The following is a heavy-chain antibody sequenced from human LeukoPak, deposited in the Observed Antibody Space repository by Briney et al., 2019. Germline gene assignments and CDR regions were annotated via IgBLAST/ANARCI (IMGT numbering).Heavy chain of an antibody. Sequence: SETLSLTCAVYGGSFSDYRWSWIRQPPGKGLEWIGEINHSGSTNYNPSLKSRVTISVDMSKNQYSLKLSSVTAADTAVYYCARQPYLGYWGQGTLVTVSS. CDR2: INHSGST. V-gene: IGHV4-34*01. CDR1: GGSFSDYR. CDR3: ARQPYLGY. J-gene: IGHJ4*02. D-gene: IGHD3-16*01.